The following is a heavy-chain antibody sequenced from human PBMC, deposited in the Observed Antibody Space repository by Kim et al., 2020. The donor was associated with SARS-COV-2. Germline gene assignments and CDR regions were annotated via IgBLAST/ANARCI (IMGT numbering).Heavy chain of an antibody. CDR2: ISGSGGST. D-gene: IGHD5-12*01. Sequence: GGSLRLSCAASGFTFSSCAMSWVRQAPGKGLEWVSVISGSGGSTYYADSVKGRFTISRDNSKNTLSLQMNSLRAEDTAVYYCAKDRDGYKVFDYWGQGTLVTVSS. CDR1: GFTFSSCA. V-gene: IGHV3-23*01. J-gene: IGHJ4*02. CDR3: AKDRDGYKVFDY.